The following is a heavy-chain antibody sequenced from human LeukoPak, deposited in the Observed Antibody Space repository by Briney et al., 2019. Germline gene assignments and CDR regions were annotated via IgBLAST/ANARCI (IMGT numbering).Heavy chain of an antibody. D-gene: IGHD3-22*01. J-gene: IGHJ5*02. CDR1: GGSISSSNW. CDR2: IYHSGST. CDR3: ARHGRFYYDSSGQHSPNWFDP. Sequence: PSETLSLTCAVSGGSISSSNWWSWVRQPPGEGLEWIGEIYHSGSTNYNPSLKSRVTISVGTSGTQLSLKLSSVTAADTAVYYCARHGRFYYDSSGQHSPNWFDPWGQGTLVTVSS. V-gene: IGHV4-4*02.